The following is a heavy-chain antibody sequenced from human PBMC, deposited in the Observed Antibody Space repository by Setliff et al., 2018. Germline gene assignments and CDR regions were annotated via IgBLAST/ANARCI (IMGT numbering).Heavy chain of an antibody. J-gene: IGHJ5*02. Sequence: PGGSLRLSCAASGFTFSRYAMNWVRQTPGKWLEWVSYISASSANIQYADSVRGRFTVSRDNARNSLYLQMNSLRAEDTAVYYCSTRTVAARSLETWGQGTLVTVSS. CDR2: ISASSANI. D-gene: IGHD6-13*01. V-gene: IGHV3-48*01. CDR1: GFTFSRYA. CDR3: STRTVAARSLET.